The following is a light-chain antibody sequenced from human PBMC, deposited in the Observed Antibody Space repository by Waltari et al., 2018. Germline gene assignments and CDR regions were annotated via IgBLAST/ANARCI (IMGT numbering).Light chain of an antibody. Sequence: TCRASQGIISNLAWYQQKPGKAPKLLISAASTLQSGVPLRFSGSGSGTDFTLTISSLQPEDFATYYCQQLNSYPITFGQGTRLEIK. J-gene: IGKJ5*01. V-gene: IGKV1-9*01. CDR1: QGIISN. CDR2: AAS. CDR3: QQLNSYPIT.